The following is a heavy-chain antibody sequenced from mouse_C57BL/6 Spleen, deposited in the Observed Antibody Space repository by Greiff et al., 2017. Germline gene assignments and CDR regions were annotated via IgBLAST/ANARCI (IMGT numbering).Heavy chain of an antibody. CDR1: GYTFTSYW. CDR3: ARYYGSPYYAMDY. Sequence: QVQLQQPGAELVMPGASVKLSCKASGYTFTSYWMHWVKQRPGQGLEWIGEIDPSDSYTNYNQKFKGKSTLTVDKSSSTAYMQLSSLTSEVSAVYYCARYYGSPYYAMDYWGQGTSVTVSS. J-gene: IGHJ4*01. D-gene: IGHD1-1*01. CDR2: IDPSDSYT. V-gene: IGHV1-69*01.